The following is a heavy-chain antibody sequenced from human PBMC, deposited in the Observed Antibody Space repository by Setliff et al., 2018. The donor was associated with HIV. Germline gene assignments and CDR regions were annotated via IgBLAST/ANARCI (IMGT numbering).Heavy chain of an antibody. CDR1: GGSISSSNYY. J-gene: IGHJ4*02. V-gene: IGHV4-39*07. CDR2: INHSGST. CDR3: ARDPPGYGDSNDY. D-gene: IGHD4-17*01. Sequence: SETLSLTCTVSGGSISSSNYYWGWIRQPPGKGLEWIGEINHSGSTNYNPSLKTRVTISVDTSKNQFSLKLRSVTAADTAVYYCARDPPGYGDSNDYWGQGTLVTVSS.